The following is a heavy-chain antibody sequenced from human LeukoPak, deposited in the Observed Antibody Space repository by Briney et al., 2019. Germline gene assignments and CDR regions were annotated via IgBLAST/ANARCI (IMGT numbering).Heavy chain of an antibody. CDR2: NYYSGST. J-gene: IGHJ4*02. V-gene: IGHV4-61*01. CDR3: ARAWGLRPLDY. CDR1: GGSVSSGSYY. D-gene: IGHD1-26*01. Sequence: PSETLSLTCTVSGGSVSSGSYYWSWIRQPPGQGLEWIGYNYYSGSTNYIPTLKGRFTISVDTSKNQFSLKLSAVTAADTAVYYCARAWGLRPLDYWGQGTLVTVSS.